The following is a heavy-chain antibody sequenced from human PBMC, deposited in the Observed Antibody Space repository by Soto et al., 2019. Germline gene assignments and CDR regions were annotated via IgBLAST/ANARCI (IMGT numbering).Heavy chain of an antibody. J-gene: IGHJ6*02. V-gene: IGHV3-30-3*01. CDR2: ISYDGSNK. Sequence: QVQLVESGGGVVQPGRSLRLSCAASGFTFSSYAMHWVRQAPGKGLEWVAVISYDGSNKYYADSVKGRFTISRDNSKNTLYLQMNRLRAEDTAVYYCAREVDSGYDPKTYYYYGMDVWGQGTTVTVSS. CDR1: GFTFSSYA. CDR3: AREVDSGYDPKTYYYYGMDV. D-gene: IGHD5-12*01.